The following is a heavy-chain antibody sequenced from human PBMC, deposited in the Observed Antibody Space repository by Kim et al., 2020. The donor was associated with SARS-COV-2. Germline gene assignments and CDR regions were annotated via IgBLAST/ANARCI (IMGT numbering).Heavy chain of an antibody. CDR1: GFTFSRDW. CDR2: TNKDGSDI. V-gene: IGHV3-7*03. Sequence: GGSLRLSCAASGFTFSRDWMTWVRQAPGKGLECVANTNKDGSDISYVDSVKGRFTISRDNSENSLSLQINSLRPEDTAVYYCARLWGHDY. CDR3: ARLWGHDY. D-gene: IGHD1-26*01. J-gene: IGHJ4*01.